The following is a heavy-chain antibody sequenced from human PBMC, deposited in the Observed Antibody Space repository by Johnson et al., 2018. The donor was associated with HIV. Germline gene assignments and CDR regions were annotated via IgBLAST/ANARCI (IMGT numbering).Heavy chain of an antibody. CDR3: AKDPRYKYGGAFDI. J-gene: IGHJ3*02. D-gene: IGHD3-16*01. CDR1: GFTFSNYA. Sequence: QVQLVESGGGVVQPGRSLRLSCAASGFTFSNYAIHWVRQAPGKGLEWVAVISSDGSNKYHADSVKGRFTISRDNSMNTLYLQMNSLTIDDTAVYYCAKDPRYKYGGAFDIWGQGTMVTVSS. CDR2: ISSDGSNK. V-gene: IGHV3-30*04.